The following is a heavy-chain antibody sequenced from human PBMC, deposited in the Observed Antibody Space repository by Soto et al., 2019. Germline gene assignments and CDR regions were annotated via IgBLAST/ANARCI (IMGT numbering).Heavy chain of an antibody. Sequence: EVQLVESGGGLVQPGGSLRLSCAASGFTFSSYSMDWVRQAPGKGLEWVSYISSSSSTIYYADSVKGRFTISRDNAKNSLYLQMNSLRDEDTAVYCCVRDGVYSGYDPDYWGEGTLVTVSS. V-gene: IGHV3-48*02. J-gene: IGHJ4*02. CDR2: ISSSSSTI. CDR1: GFTFSSYS. D-gene: IGHD5-12*01. CDR3: VRDGVYSGYDPDY.